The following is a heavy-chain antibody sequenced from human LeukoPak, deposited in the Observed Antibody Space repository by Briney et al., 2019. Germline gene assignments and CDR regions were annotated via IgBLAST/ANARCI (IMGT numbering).Heavy chain of an antibody. D-gene: IGHD6-25*01. V-gene: IGHV3-30*18. CDR1: GFTFTNYG. J-gene: IGHJ1*01. Sequence: QAGGSLRLSCAASGFTFTNYGMQWVRQTPGKGLEWVAVVSHDGSTTFYADSVKGRFTISRDNSKNTLDLQMDSLRPEDTAVYYCAKEPNPYSSGWYFQDWGQGTLVTVSS. CDR3: AKEPNPYSSGWYFQD. CDR2: VSHDGSTT.